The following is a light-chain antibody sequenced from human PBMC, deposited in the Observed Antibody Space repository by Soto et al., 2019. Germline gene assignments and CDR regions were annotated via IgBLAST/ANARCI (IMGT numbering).Light chain of an antibody. Sequence: QSVLTQPASVSGSPGQSITISCTGTSSDVGGYNYVSWYQQHPGKAPKLMIYDVSNRPSGVSNRSSGSKSGNTASLTISGLQAEDEGDYYCSSYTSSSTVVFGGGTKLTVL. CDR2: DVS. CDR1: SSDVGGYNY. V-gene: IGLV2-14*01. CDR3: SSYTSSSTVV. J-gene: IGLJ2*01.